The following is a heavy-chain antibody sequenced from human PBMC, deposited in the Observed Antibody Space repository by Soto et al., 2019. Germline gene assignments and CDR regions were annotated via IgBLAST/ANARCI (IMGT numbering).Heavy chain of an antibody. Sequence: QVQLVQSGAEMKKPGSSVKVSCKAPGGTFSSYAISWVRQAPGQGLEWMGGIIPIFSTAKYAQKFQGRVTITADESTSTGYMELSSLRSEDTAVYYCARSQGGSSSLDIYYYYYYGMDVWCQGTTVTVSS. D-gene: IGHD2-15*01. CDR1: GGTFSSYA. V-gene: IGHV1-69*01. CDR2: IIPIFSTA. CDR3: ARSQGGSSSLDIYYYYYYGMDV. J-gene: IGHJ6*02.